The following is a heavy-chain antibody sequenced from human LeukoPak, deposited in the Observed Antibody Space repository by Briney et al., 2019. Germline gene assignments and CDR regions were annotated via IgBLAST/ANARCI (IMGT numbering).Heavy chain of an antibody. V-gene: IGHV4-34*01. CDR2: IYYSGST. J-gene: IGHJ4*02. CDR3: ARRDEVGATFDY. D-gene: IGHD1-26*01. Sequence: YPSETLSLTCAVYGGSFSGYYWSWIRQPPGKGLEWIGSIYYSGSTYYNPSLKSRVTISVDTSKNQFSLKLSSVTAADTAVYYCARRDEVGATFDYWGQGTLVTVSS. CDR1: GGSFSGYY.